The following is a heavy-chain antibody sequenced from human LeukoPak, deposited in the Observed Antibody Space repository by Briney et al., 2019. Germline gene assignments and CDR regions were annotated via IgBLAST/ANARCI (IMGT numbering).Heavy chain of an antibody. Sequence: PSQTLSLTCTVSGGSISSGGYWSWIRQPPGRGLEWIGEINHSGRTNYNPSLKSRVTISVDTSKNQFSLKLSSVTAADTAVYYCAREGFGELSHFDYWGQGTLVTVSS. J-gene: IGHJ4*02. CDR2: INHSGRT. V-gene: IGHV4-34*01. CDR1: GGSISSGGY. D-gene: IGHD3-10*01. CDR3: AREGFGELSHFDY.